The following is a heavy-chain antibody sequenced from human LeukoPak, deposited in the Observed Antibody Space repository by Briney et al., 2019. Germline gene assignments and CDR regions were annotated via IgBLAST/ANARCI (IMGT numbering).Heavy chain of an antibody. CDR3: TIDLPHKVWFDQ. CDR1: GFTFSSHA. CDR2: ISVSGGTT. Sequence: PGGSLRLSCATSGFTFSSHALSWVRQTPGKELEWVSSISVSGGTTYYADSVKGRFTISRDNSRNMLNLQMDSLRAEDTAVYYCTIDLPHKVWFDQWGQGTLVTVSS. V-gene: IGHV3-23*01. J-gene: IGHJ5*02.